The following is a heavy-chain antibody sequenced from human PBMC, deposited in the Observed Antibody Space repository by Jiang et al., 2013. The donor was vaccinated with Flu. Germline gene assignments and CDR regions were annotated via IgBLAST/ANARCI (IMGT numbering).Heavy chain of an antibody. V-gene: IGHV1-2*02. Sequence: SGAEVKKPGASVKVSCKASGYTFTGYYMHWVRQAPGQGLEWMGWINPNSGGTNYAQKFQGRVTMTRDTSISTAYMELSRLRSDDTAVYYCARVLNIAAAGRPPGYWGQGTLVTVSS. CDR3: ARVLNIAAAGRPPGY. CDR2: INPNSGGT. CDR1: GYTFTGYY. J-gene: IGHJ4*02. D-gene: IGHD6-13*01.